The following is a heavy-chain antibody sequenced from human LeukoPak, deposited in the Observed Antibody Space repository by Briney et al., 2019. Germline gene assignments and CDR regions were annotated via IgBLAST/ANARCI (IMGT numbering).Heavy chain of an antibody. D-gene: IGHD3-10*01. Sequence: GGSLRLSCAASGFTFSSYAMSWVRQAPGKGLEWVSAISGSGGSTYYADSVKGRFTISRDNSKNTPYLQMNSLRAEDTAVYYCAKSPPPEKLQWFGKLFAQYYFDYWGQGTLVTVSS. CDR2: ISGSGGST. CDR1: GFTFSSYA. V-gene: IGHV3-23*01. CDR3: AKSPPPEKLQWFGKLFAQYYFDY. J-gene: IGHJ4*02.